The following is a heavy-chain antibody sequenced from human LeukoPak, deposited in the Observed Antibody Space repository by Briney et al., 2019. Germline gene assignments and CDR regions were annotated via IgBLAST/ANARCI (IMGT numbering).Heavy chain of an antibody. V-gene: IGHV3-33*06. Sequence: GGSLRLSCAASGFTFSSYSMNWVRQAPGKGLEWVAVIWYDGSNKYYADSVKGRFTISRDNSKNTLYLQMNSLRAEDTAVYYCAKEVRGSFDYWGQGTLVTVSS. CDR3: AKEVRGSFDY. D-gene: IGHD3-10*01. CDR1: GFTFSSYS. J-gene: IGHJ4*02. CDR2: IWYDGSNK.